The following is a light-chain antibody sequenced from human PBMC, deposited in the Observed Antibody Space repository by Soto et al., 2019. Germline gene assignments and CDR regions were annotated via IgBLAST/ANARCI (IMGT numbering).Light chain of an antibody. J-gene: IGLJ1*01. CDR3: QSYDSSLSVLYV. V-gene: IGLV1-40*01. CDR1: SSNIGAGYD. Sequence: QSVLTQPPSVSGAPGQRVSISCTGSSSNIGAGYDVHWFQQLPGTAPKLLIYGSSNRPSGVPDRFAGSKSGTSASLAITGLQAEDEAYYYCQSYDSSLSVLYVFGTGTKLTVL. CDR2: GSS.